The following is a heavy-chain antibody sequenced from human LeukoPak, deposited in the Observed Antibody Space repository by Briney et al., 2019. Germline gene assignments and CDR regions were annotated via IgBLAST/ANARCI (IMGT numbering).Heavy chain of an antibody. CDR2: IHAGGTT. V-gene: IGHV3-53*01. J-gene: IGHJ4*02. Sequence: GGSLRLSCAASGFTVSRYYMSWVRQAPGKGLEWVSVIHAGGTTNYADSVKGRFTISRDNSKNTLYLQMNSLRNEDTAVYYCARVVYSGSYHVGESDYWGQGTLVTVSS. D-gene: IGHD1-26*01. CDR3: ARVVYSGSYHVGESDY. CDR1: GFTVSRYY.